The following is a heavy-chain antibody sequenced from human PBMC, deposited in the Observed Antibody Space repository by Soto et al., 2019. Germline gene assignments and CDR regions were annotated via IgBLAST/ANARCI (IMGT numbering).Heavy chain of an antibody. CDR3: TTGLTHKGTGMDV. Sequence: PGGSLRLSCAASGFTFSNAWMSWVRQAPGKGLEWVGRIKSKTDGGTTDYAAPVKGRFTISRDDSKNTLYLQMNSLKTEDTAVYYCTTGLTHKGTGMDVWGQGTTVTVSS. J-gene: IGHJ6*02. V-gene: IGHV3-15*01. CDR2: IKSKTDGGTT. CDR1: GFTFSNAW. D-gene: IGHD2-21*02.